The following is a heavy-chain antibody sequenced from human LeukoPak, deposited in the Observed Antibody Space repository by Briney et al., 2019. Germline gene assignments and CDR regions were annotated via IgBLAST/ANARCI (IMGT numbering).Heavy chain of an antibody. D-gene: IGHD3-22*01. CDR3: ARGRGYYDSSGQAFDI. CDR2: IIPIFGTA. J-gene: IGHJ3*02. Sequence: SVKVSCKASGGTFSSYAISWVRQAPGQGLEWMGGIIPIFGTANYAQKFQGRVTITADESTSTAYMELSSLRSEDTAVYYCARGRGYYDSSGQAFDIWGQGTMVTVSS. CDR1: GGTFSSYA. V-gene: IGHV1-69*13.